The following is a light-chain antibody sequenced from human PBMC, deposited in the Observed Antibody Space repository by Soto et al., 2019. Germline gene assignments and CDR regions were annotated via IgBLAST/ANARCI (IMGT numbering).Light chain of an antibody. Sequence: DIPMTQSPSSLSASVGDSVTITCRASQDISNSLAWYQQKPGKVPKLLIYSASTLQSGVPSRFSGSGSGTDFTFTISSLQPEDVASYYCQKYNSAPPFTFGPGTIVDIK. CDR3: QKYNSAPPFT. J-gene: IGKJ3*01. V-gene: IGKV1-27*01. CDR1: QDISNS. CDR2: SAS.